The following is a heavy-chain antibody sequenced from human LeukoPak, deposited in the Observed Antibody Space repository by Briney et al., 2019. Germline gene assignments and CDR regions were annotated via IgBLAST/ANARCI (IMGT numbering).Heavy chain of an antibody. Sequence: PSETLSLTCAVSGGSISSSSYYWGWIRQPPGKGLEWIGSMYYSGTTCYNPSLKSRVTISVDTSKNQFSPKLSSVSAADTAVYYCARRHYYNTLTGYYENWFDPWGQGTLVTVSS. CDR1: GGSISSSSYY. CDR3: ARRHYYNTLTGYYENWFDP. J-gene: IGHJ5*02. D-gene: IGHD3-9*01. V-gene: IGHV4-39*01. CDR2: MYYSGTT.